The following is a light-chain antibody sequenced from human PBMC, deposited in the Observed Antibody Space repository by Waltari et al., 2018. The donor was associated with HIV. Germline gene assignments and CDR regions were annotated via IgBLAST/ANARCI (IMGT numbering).Light chain of an antibody. V-gene: IGKV4-1*01. CDR2: WAS. CDR3: QQYYSSPRT. CDR1: QSLLTASYNKNF. Sequence: DIVMTQSPDSLAVSLGERATINCKSSQSLLTASYNKNFLAWYQQRPGQSPKLLITWASTRESGVPDRFSGSGSGTDFNFTISSLQAEDVAVYYCQQYYSSPRTFGQGTKVEIK. J-gene: IGKJ1*01.